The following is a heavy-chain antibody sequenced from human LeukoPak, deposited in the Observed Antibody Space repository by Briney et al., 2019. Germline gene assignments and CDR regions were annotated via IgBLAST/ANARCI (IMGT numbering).Heavy chain of an antibody. CDR2: IYHSGST. CDR1: AYSISSGYY. CDR3: ARVADIVFDY. D-gene: IGHD3-16*02. V-gene: IGHV4-38-2*02. Sequence: SETLSLTCTVSAYSISSGYYWGWIRQPPGKGLEWIGSIYHSGSTYYNPSLKSRVTISVGTSKNQFSLKLSSVTAADTAVYYCARVADIVFDYWGQGTLVTVSS. J-gene: IGHJ4*02.